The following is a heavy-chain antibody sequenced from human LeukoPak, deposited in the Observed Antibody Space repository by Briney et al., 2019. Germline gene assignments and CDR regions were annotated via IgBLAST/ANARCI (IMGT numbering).Heavy chain of an antibody. V-gene: IGHV3-43*02. Sequence: GGSLRLSCAASGFTFDDYAMHWVRQGPGKSLEWVSLINGNGDIAYYGDSVRGRFTVSRDNAKNSLYLQMNSLTTEDTALYYCAKARWEPNFDYWGQGTLVTVSS. J-gene: IGHJ4*02. CDR1: GFTFDDYA. CDR3: AKARWEPNFDY. CDR2: INGNGDIA. D-gene: IGHD1-26*01.